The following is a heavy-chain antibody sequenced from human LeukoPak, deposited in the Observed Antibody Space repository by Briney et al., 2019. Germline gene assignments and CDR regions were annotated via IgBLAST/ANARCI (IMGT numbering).Heavy chain of an antibody. CDR3: AAAGYFDY. Sequence: GGSLRLSCAASGFTFSSYEMNWVRQAPGKGLEWVSAISGSGGSTYYADSVKGRFTISRDNSKNTLYLQMNSLYYCAKGGKNIAAAGYFDYWGQGTLVTVSS. CDR2: ISGSGGST. D-gene: IGHD6-13*01. CDR1: GFTFSSYE. V-gene: IGHV3-23*01. J-gene: IGHJ4*02.